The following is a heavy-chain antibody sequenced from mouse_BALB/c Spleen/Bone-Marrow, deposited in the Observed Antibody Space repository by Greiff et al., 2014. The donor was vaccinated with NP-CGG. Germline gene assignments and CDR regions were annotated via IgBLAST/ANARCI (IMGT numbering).Heavy chain of an antibody. Sequence: EVQLVESGTVLARPGASVKMSCKASGYTFTSYWMHWVKQRPGQGLEWIGAIYPGNSDTSYNQKFKGKAKLTAVTSTSTAYMELSSLTNEDSAVYYCTREGLLRLRYFDYWGQGTTLTVSS. CDR1: GYTFTSYW. CDR3: TREGLLRLRYFDY. D-gene: IGHD1-2*01. V-gene: IGHV1-5*01. CDR2: IYPGNSDT. J-gene: IGHJ2*01.